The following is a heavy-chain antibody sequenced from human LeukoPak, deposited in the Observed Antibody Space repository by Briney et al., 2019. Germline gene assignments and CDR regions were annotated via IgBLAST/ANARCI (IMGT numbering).Heavy chain of an antibody. Sequence: GGSLRLSCAASGFTFSSYWMSWVRQAPGKGLEWVANIKQDGSEKYYVDSVKGRFTISRDNAKNSLYLQMNSLRAEDTAVYYCARGRYYYDSNGYVPFDYWGQGTLVTVSS. CDR2: IKQDGSEK. J-gene: IGHJ4*02. D-gene: IGHD3-22*01. CDR3: ARGRYYYDSNGYVPFDY. V-gene: IGHV3-7*01. CDR1: GFTFSSYW.